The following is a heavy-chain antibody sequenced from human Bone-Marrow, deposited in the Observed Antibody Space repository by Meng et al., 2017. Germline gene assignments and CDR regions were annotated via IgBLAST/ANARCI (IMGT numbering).Heavy chain of an antibody. V-gene: IGHV3-7*01. Sequence: GGSLRLSCAASGFTFSRFWMSWVRQGPGKGLEWVANINQDGREKYYVDSVKGRFTISRDNAKNSLVLQMHSLRAEDTAVYYCARDHAWFGETYAMDVWGQGTTVTVSS. CDR3: ARDHAWFGETYAMDV. CDR2: INQDGREK. J-gene: IGHJ6*02. CDR1: GFTFSRFW. D-gene: IGHD3-10*01.